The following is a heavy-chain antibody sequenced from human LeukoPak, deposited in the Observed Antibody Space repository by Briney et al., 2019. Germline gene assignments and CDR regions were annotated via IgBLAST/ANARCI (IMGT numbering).Heavy chain of an antibody. Sequence: PSETLSLTCTVSGGSISSYYWSWIRQPPGKGLEWIGYIYYSGSTNYNPSLKSRVTISVDTSKNQFSLKLSSVTAADTAVFYCARHGCSGTSCSIDYWGQGTLVTVSS. J-gene: IGHJ4*02. CDR1: GGSISSYY. V-gene: IGHV4-59*08. CDR2: IYYSGST. D-gene: IGHD2-2*01. CDR3: ARHGCSGTSCSIDY.